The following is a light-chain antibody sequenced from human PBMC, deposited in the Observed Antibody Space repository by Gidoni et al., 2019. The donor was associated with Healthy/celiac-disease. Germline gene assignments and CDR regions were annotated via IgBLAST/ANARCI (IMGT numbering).Light chain of an antibody. CDR3: QQYYSTPLT. CDR2: WAS. J-gene: IGKJ3*01. V-gene: IGKV4-1*01. Sequence: DIVITQSPVSLAVSLGERATINCKSSQSVLYSSNNKNYLAWYQQKPGQPPKLLIYWASTRESGVPDRFSGSGSGTDFTLTISSLQAEDVAVYYCQQYYSTPLTFGPGTKVDIK. CDR1: QSVLYSSNNKNY.